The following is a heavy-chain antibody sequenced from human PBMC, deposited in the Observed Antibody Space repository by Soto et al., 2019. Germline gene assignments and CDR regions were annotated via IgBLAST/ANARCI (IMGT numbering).Heavy chain of an antibody. CDR1: GGSISSGGYY. D-gene: IGHD1-1*01. J-gene: IGHJ6*03. CDR3: ATSIAYRDYYYYYMDV. CDR2: IYYSGST. V-gene: IGHV4-31*03. Sequence: QVQLQESGPGLVKPSQTLSLTCTVAGGSISSGGYYWSWIRQHPGKGLEWIGYIYYSGSTYYNPSLKRRVTRSVDTSKNQFSLKLSSVTAADTAVYYCATSIAYRDYYYYYMDVWGKGTTVTVSS.